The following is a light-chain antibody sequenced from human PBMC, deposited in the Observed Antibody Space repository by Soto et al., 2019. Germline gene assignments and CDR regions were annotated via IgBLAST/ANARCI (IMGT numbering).Light chain of an antibody. CDR2: GAS. V-gene: IGKV3-20*01. CDR3: QQYGSFPWT. J-gene: IGKJ1*01. CDR1: QSVSSN. Sequence: EIVMTQSPATLSVSPGERATLSCRASQSVSSNLAWYQQKPGQTPRLLIYGASGRATGIPDRFSGSGSGTDFTLTISRLETEDFAVYYCQQYGSFPWTFGQGTKVDIK.